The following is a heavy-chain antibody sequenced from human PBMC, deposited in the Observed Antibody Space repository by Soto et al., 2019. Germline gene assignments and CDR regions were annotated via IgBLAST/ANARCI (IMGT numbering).Heavy chain of an antibody. CDR3: AKDKHDDDSSGSDD. Sequence: QVQLVESGGGVVQPGRSLRLSCAASGFTFSSYGMHWVRLAPGKGLEWVAVISPDGSNKHYADSVKGRFTISRDNYKNTVYLQMNSLRAEDTAVYYCAKDKHDDDSSGSDDWGQGTLVTVYS. J-gene: IGHJ4*02. D-gene: IGHD3-22*01. CDR1: GFTFSSYG. V-gene: IGHV3-30*18. CDR2: ISPDGSNK.